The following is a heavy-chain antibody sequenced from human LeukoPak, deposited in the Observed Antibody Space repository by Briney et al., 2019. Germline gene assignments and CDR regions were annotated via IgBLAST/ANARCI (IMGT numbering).Heavy chain of an antibody. CDR3: ARSAPFDSSGGLFDY. D-gene: IGHD6-19*01. CDR1: GFTFSSYE. J-gene: IGHJ4*02. V-gene: IGHV3-48*03. Sequence: GGSLRLSCAASGFTFSSYEMNWVRQAPGKGLEWVSYISSSGSTIYYADSVKGRFTISRDNAKNSLYLQMNSLRAEDTAVYYCARSAPFDSSGGLFDYWGQGTLVTVSS. CDR2: ISSSGSTI.